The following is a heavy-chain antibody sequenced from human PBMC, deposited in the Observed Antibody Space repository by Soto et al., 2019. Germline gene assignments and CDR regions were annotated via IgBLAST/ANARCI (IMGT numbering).Heavy chain of an antibody. V-gene: IGHV4-34*01. CDR3: ASTYCSSTSCYPFDDY. CDR2: INHSGST. CDR1: GGSFSGYY. D-gene: IGHD2-2*01. Sequence: SETLSLTCAVYGGSFSGYYWSWIRQPPGKGLEWIGEINHSGSTNYNPSLKSRVTISVDTSKNQSSLKLSSVTAADTAVYYCASTYCSSTSCYPFDDYWGQGTLVTV. J-gene: IGHJ4*02.